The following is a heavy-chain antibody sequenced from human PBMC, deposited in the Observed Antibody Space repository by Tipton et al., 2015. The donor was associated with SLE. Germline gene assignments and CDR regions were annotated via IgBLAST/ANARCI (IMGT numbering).Heavy chain of an antibody. V-gene: IGHV4-59*01. CDR3: ARSYYDFWSASVRGYFDY. J-gene: IGHJ4*02. D-gene: IGHD3-3*01. CDR1: GGSISNYY. CDR2: IYYSGGT. Sequence: TLSLTCTVSGGSISNYYWTWIRQPPGKGLEWIGYIYYSGGTNYSPSLKSRVTISVDTSKNQFSLKLNSVTAADTAVYYCARSYYDFWSASVRGYFDYWGQGTLVTVSS.